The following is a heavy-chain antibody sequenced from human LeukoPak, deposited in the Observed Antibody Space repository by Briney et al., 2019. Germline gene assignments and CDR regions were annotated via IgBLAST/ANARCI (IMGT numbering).Heavy chain of an antibody. J-gene: IGHJ4*02. CDR1: GFIFSNYW. CDR2: IKQDGSET. D-gene: IGHD3-22*01. V-gene: IGHV3-7*01. Sequence: GGSLRLSCATSGFIFSNYWMSWVRQAPGKGLEWVANIKQDGSETYYVDSVKGRFTISRDNAKNSLYLQMNSLRAEDTAVYYCARGGPYYYDSSGTFDYWGQGTLVTVSS. CDR3: ARGGPYYYDSSGTFDY.